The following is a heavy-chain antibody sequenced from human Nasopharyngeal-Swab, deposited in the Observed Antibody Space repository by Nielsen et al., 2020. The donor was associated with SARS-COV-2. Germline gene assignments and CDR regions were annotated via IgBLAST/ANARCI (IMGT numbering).Heavy chain of an antibody. CDR2: IIPIFGTA. D-gene: IGHD3-22*01. J-gene: IGHJ3*02. CDR3: ARDENYYDSSGYYLVRAAFDI. Sequence: WVRQAPGQGLEWMGGIIPIFGTANYAQKFQGRVTITADKSTSTAYMELSSLRSEDTAVYYCARDENYYDSSGYYLVRAAFDIWGQGTMVTVSS. V-gene: IGHV1-69*06.